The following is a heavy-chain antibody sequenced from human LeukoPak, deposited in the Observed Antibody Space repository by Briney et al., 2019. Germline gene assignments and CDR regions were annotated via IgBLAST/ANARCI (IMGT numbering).Heavy chain of an antibody. CDR2: IYYSGST. J-gene: IGHJ3*02. V-gene: IGHV4-59*01. CDR1: GGSISSYY. CDR3: ARAGPYYYDAFDI. D-gene: IGHD3-10*01. Sequence: SETLSLTCTVSGGSISSYYWSWIRQPPGKGLEWIGYIYYSGSTNYNPSLKSRVTISVDTSKNQFSLKLSSVTAADTAVYYCARAGPYYYDAFDIWGQGTMVTVSS.